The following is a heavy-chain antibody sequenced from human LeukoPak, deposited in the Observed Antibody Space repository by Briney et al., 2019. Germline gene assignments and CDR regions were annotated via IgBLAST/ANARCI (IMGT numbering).Heavy chain of an antibody. D-gene: IGHD5-24*01. CDR1: GFTFSSYG. V-gene: IGHV3-33*01. J-gene: IGHJ4*02. CDR3: ARDSGYGYNTFPTADY. CDR2: IWYDGSNK. Sequence: GGSLRLSCAPSGFTFSSYGMHWVRQAPGKGLEWVAVIWYDGSNKYYADSVEGRFTISRDNSKNTLYLQMNSLRAEDTAVYYCARDSGYGYNTFPTADYWGQGILVTVSS.